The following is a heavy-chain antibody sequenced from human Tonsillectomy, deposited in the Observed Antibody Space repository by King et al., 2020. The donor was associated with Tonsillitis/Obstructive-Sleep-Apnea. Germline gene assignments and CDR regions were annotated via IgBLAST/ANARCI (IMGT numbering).Heavy chain of an antibody. J-gene: IGHJ3*02. V-gene: IGHV4-59*08. CDR2: IYYSGST. CDR1: GGSISSYY. D-gene: IGHD6-6*01. CDR3: ARRCIAAAVRGSPFDI. Sequence: QLQESGPGLVKPSETLSLTCTVSGGSISSYYWSWIRQPPGKGLEWIGDIYYSGSTNYNPSLKSRVTKSVDTSKNQFSLKLSSVTAADTAVYYCARRCIAAAVRGSPFDIWGQGTMVTVSS.